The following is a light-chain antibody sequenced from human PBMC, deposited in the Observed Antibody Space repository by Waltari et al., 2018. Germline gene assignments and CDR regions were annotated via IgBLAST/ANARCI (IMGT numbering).Light chain of an antibody. Sequence: EIVLTQSPATLSLSPGERATLSCRASQSVSTFLAWYQQKPGQAPRLLIYHSSNSATGIPARFSGRGSGTNFTLTISSLEPEDFAVYYCQQRANWPPLSFGGGTRVEIK. CDR2: HSS. CDR3: QQRANWPPLS. CDR1: QSVSTF. V-gene: IGKV3-11*01. J-gene: IGKJ4*01.